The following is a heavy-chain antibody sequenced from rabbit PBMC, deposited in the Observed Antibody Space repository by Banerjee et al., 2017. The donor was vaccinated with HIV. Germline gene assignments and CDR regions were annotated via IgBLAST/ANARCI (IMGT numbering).Heavy chain of an antibody. V-gene: IGHV1S40*01. CDR2: IAGGSGGFT. CDR3: ARDTGSSFSSYGMDL. Sequence: QSLEESGGDLVKPGASLTLTCTASGFSFSSSDYMCWVRQAPGKGLEWISCIAGGSGGFTYSATWAKGRFTCSETSSTTVTLQMTSLTVADTATYFCARDTGSSFSSYGMDLWGPGTLVTVS. D-gene: IGHD8-1*01. J-gene: IGHJ6*01. CDR1: GFSFSSSDY.